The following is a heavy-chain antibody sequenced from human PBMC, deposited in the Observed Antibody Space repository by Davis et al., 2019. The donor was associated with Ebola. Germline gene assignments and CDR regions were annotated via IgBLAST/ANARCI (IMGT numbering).Heavy chain of an antibody. V-gene: IGHV3-30*04. CDR1: GFTFSSYA. CDR2: ISYDGSNK. J-gene: IGHJ6*04. CDR3: ATSSREELLPYYYYGMDV. Sequence: GESLKISCAASGFTFSSYAMHWVRQAPGKGLEWVAVISYDGSNKYYADSVKGRFTISRDNSKNTLYLQMNSLRAEDTAVYYCATSSREELLPYYYYGMDVWGKGTTVTVSS. D-gene: IGHD1-26*01.